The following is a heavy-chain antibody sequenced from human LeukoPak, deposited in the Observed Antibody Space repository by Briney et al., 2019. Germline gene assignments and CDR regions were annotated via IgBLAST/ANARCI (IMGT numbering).Heavy chain of an antibody. V-gene: IGHV3-21*01. Sequence: PGGSLRLSCAASGFTFSSYSMNWVRQAPGKGLEWVSSISSSSSYIYYADSVKGRFTISRDNAKNSLYLQMNSLRAEDTAVYYCARARLGSNGSPDYWGQGTLVTVSS. CDR2: ISSSSSYI. CDR1: GFTFSSYS. J-gene: IGHJ4*02. D-gene: IGHD1-26*01. CDR3: ARARLGSNGSPDY.